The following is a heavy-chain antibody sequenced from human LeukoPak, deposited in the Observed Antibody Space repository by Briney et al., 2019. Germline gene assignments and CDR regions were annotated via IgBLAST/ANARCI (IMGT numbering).Heavy chain of an antibody. Sequence: GGSLRLSCAASGFTFGIYSMNWVRQAPGKGLEWVSAISGSGGSTYYADSVKGRFTISRDNSKNTLYLQMNSLRAEDTAVYYCAKDSPPAKWLSGAFDIWGQGTMVTVSS. CDR3: AKDSPPAKWLSGAFDI. D-gene: IGHD3-22*01. CDR2: ISGSGGST. V-gene: IGHV3-23*01. J-gene: IGHJ3*02. CDR1: GFTFGIYS.